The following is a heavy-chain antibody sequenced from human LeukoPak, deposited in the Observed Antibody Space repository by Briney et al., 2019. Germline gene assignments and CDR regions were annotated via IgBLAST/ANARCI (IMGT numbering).Heavy chain of an antibody. CDR1: GFTVSSNY. D-gene: IGHD3-16*01. Sequence: GGSLRLSCAASGFTVSSNYMSWVRQAPGKGLEWVSVIYTGGSTYYADSVKGRFSISRDNSKNTLYLQMNSLRAEDTAVYYCARGAFGGIGAFDIWGQGTMVTVSS. CDR3: ARGAFGGIGAFDI. V-gene: IGHV3-53*01. CDR2: IYTGGST. J-gene: IGHJ3*02.